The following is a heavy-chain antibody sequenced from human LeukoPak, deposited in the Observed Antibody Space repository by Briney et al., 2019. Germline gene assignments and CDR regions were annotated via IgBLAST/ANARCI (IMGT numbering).Heavy chain of an antibody. V-gene: IGHV3-21*01. CDR3: ARGRTYYYDSSGYYLSYFDY. CDR2: ISSSSSYI. J-gene: IGHJ4*02. CDR1: GFTFSSYS. D-gene: IGHD3-22*01. Sequence: GGSLRLSCAASGFTFSSYSMNWVRQAPGKGLEWVSSISSSSSYIYYADSVKGRFTISRDNAKNSLYLQMNSLRAEDTAVYYCARGRTYYYDSSGYYLSYFDYWGQGALVTVSS.